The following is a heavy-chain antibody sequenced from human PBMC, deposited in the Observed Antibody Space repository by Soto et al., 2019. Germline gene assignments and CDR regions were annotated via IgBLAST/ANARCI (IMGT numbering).Heavy chain of an antibody. V-gene: IGHV3-23*01. Sequence: GGSLRLSCAASGFTFSSYAMSWVRQAPGKGLEWVSAISGSGGSTYYADSVKGRFTISRDNSKNTLYLQMNSLRAEDTAVYYCAKDRDEGNYRRYYYYYYGMDVWGQGTTVTVSS. CDR3: AKDRDEGNYRRYYYYYYGMDV. CDR1: GFTFSSYA. J-gene: IGHJ6*02. CDR2: ISGSGGST. D-gene: IGHD1-7*01.